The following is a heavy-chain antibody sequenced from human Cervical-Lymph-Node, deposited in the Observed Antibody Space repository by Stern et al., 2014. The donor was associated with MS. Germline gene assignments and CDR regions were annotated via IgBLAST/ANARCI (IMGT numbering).Heavy chain of an antibody. V-gene: IGHV3-23*04. CDR2: ISGSGGSI. CDR1: GFTFSKYA. CDR3: AKQYFDSSGYSYYYGMDV. Sequence: EVQLVESGGDLVQPGGSLRLSCAASGFTFSKYAMNWVRQAPGKGLEWVSTISGSGGSINYDDSVKGRITISRDNSENTLYLQMHSLRAEDTAIYYCAKQYFDSSGYSYYYGMDVWGQGTTVTVSS. J-gene: IGHJ6*02. D-gene: IGHD3-22*01.